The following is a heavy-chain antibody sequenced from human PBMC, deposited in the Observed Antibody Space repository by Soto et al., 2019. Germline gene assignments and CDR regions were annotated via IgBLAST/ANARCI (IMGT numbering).Heavy chain of an antibody. V-gene: IGHV3-30*18. D-gene: IGHD2-15*01. CDR2: ISYDGSNK. CDR1: GFTFSSYG. CDR3: AKLGGHCSGGSCYSFGA. J-gene: IGHJ4*02. Sequence: QVQLVESGGGVVQPGRSLRLSCAASGFTFSSYGMHWVRQAPGKGLEWVAVISYDGSNKYYADSVKGRFTISRDNSKNTLYLQMNSRRAEDTAVYYCAKLGGHCSGGSCYSFGAWGQGTLVTVSS.